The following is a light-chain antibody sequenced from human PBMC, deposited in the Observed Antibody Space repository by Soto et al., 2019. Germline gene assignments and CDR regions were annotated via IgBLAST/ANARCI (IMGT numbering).Light chain of an antibody. Sequence: DIQMTQSPSSLSASVGDRVTITCQASQDISNDLNWFQQKSGKAPKLLIYDASNLETGVPSRFTGSGYGTDFTFTISSLRPEDIATYYCQQYDNLPLTFGGGTKVDIK. CDR1: QDISND. CDR3: QQYDNLPLT. J-gene: IGKJ4*01. CDR2: DAS. V-gene: IGKV1-33*01.